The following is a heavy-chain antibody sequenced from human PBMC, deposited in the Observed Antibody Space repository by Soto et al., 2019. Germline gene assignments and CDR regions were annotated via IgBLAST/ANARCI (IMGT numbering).Heavy chain of an antibody. CDR3: ARFLCSGSYPEYLQH. V-gene: IGHV3-48*01. Sequence: HPGGSLRLSCAASGFTFSSYSMNWVRQAPGKGLEWVSYISSSSSTIYYADSVKGRFTISRDNAKNSLYLQMNSLRAEDTAVYYCARFLCSGSYPEYLQHCAQGTLVPVS. CDR1: GFTFSSYS. J-gene: IGHJ1*01. CDR2: ISSSSSTI. D-gene: IGHD6-6*01.